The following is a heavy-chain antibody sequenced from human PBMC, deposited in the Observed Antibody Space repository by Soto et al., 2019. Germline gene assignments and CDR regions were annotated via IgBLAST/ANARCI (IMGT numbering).Heavy chain of an antibody. D-gene: IGHD6-13*01. CDR2: IIPILGIA. CDR3: PRDGWERSSWYFDY. Sequence: QVQLVQSGAEVKKPGSSVKVSCKASGGTFSSYTISWVRQAPGQGLEWMGRIIPILGIANYAQKFQGRVTITADKSTSTAYMELSSLRSEDTAVYYCPRDGWERSSWYFDYWGQGTLVTVSS. J-gene: IGHJ4*02. V-gene: IGHV1-69*08. CDR1: GGTFSSYT.